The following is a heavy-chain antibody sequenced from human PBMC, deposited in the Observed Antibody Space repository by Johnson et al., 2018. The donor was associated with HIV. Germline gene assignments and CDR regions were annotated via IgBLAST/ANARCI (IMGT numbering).Heavy chain of an antibody. CDR1: GFTFSSYA. CDR2: ISGSGGST. V-gene: IGHV3-23*04. Sequence: EVQLVESGGGLVQPGGSLRLSCAASGFTFSSYAMSWVRQAPGKGLEWVSAISGSGGSTFYADSVKGRFTISRDNSKNTLYLQMNSLRAEDTAVYYCARGRITMVQGVIFGAFDIWGQGTMVTVSS. D-gene: IGHD3-10*01. CDR3: ARGRITMVQGVIFGAFDI. J-gene: IGHJ3*02.